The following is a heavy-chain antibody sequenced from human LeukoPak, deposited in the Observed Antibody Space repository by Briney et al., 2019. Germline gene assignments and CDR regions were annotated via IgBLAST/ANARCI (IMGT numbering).Heavy chain of an antibody. V-gene: IGHV1-2*02. J-gene: IGHJ3*02. D-gene: IGHD3-22*01. CDR2: INPNSGGT. CDR1: GYTFTGYY. CDR3: ARGGLDSGGYYSWRAFDI. Sequence: ASVKVSCKASGYTFTGYYMHWVRQAPGQGLEWMGWINPNSGGTNYAQKFQGRVTMTRDTSISTAYMELSRLRSDDTAVYYCARGGLDSGGYYSWRAFDIWGQGTMVTVSS.